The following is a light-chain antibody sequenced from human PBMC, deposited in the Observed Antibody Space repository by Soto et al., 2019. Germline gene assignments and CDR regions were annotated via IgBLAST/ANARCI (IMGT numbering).Light chain of an antibody. CDR1: SSNIGSHP. Sequence: QSLLTQPPSASGTPGQRVSISCSGSSSNIGSHPVNWYQQLPGTAPKLLLYGDNQRPSGVPDRFSGSKSGTSASLAISGLQSEDEAHYYCASWDNSLNGLYVFGTGTKVTVL. CDR2: GDN. CDR3: ASWDNSLNGLYV. V-gene: IGLV1-44*01. J-gene: IGLJ1*01.